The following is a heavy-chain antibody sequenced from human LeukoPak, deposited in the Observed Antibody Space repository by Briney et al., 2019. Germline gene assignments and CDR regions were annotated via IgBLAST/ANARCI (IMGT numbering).Heavy chain of an antibody. V-gene: IGHV3-48*01. Sequence: GGSLRLSCAASGFTFSSYSMNWVHQAPGKGLEWVSYISSSSSTIYYADSVKGRFTISRDNAKNSLYLQMNSLRAEDTAVYYCATRGTTVTTSLDYWGQGTLVTVSS. CDR1: GFTFSSYS. CDR2: ISSSSSTI. J-gene: IGHJ4*02. CDR3: ATRGTTVTTSLDY. D-gene: IGHD4-17*01.